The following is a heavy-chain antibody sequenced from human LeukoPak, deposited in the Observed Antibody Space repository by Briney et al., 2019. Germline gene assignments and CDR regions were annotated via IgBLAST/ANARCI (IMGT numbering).Heavy chain of an antibody. CDR2: IGSSSSYI. CDR1: GFTFSSNS. V-gene: IGHV3-21*01. Sequence: PGGSLRLSCAVAGFTFSSNSMNWVRQAPGKGLEWVSFIGSSSSYIYYADSVTGRFTISRDNAKNSLYLQMNSLRAEDTAVYYCATVVDGYNLSWGQGTLVTVSS. CDR3: ATVVDGYNLS. D-gene: IGHD5-24*01. J-gene: IGHJ1*01.